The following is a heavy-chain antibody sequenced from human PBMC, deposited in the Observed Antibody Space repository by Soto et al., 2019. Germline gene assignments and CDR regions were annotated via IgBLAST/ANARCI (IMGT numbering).Heavy chain of an antibody. J-gene: IGHJ4*02. CDR1: GYTFTGYD. Sequence: ASVKVSCKASGYTFTGYDINWVRQATGQGLEWMGWMNPNSGNTGYAQKFQGRVTMTRNTSISTAYMELSSLRSEDTAVYYCARAVNGYDFWSGYYGDFDYWGQGTLVTVSS. V-gene: IGHV1-8*01. CDR3: ARAVNGYDFWSGYYGDFDY. D-gene: IGHD3-3*01. CDR2: MNPNSGNT.